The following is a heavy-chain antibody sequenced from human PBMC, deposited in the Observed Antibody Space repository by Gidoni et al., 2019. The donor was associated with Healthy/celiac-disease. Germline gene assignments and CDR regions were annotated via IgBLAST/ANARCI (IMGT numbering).Heavy chain of an antibody. CDR2: INPNSGGT. D-gene: IGHD1-1*01. Sequence: QVQLVQSGAEVQKPGASVKVSCKASGYTFTGYYMHWVRQAPGQGLEWMGWINPNSGGTNYAQKLQGRVTMTRDTSISTAYRELSRLRSDDTAVYYCAREGEEQLECLDYWGQGTLVTVSS. J-gene: IGHJ4*02. CDR1: GYTFTGYY. V-gene: IGHV1-2*02. CDR3: AREGEEQLECLDY.